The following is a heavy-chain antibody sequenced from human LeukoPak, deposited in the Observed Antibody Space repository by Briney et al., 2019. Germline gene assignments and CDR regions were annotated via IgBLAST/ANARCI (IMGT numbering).Heavy chain of an antibody. CDR1: GGSFSGYY. V-gene: IGHV4-34*01. CDR2: INHSGST. Sequence: SETLSLTCAVYGGSFSGYYWSWIRQPPGKGLEWIGEINHSGSTNYNPSLKSRVTISVDTSKNQFSLKLSSVTAADTAAYYCARSVDTAMAFDYWAREPWSPSPQ. D-gene: IGHD5-18*01. CDR3: ARSVDTAMAFDY. J-gene: IGHJ4*02.